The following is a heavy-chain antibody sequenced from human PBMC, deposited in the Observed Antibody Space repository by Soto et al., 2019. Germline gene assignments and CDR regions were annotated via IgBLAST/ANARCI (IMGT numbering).Heavy chain of an antibody. CDR2: IYYSGST. D-gene: IGHD3-22*01. J-gene: IGHJ4*02. V-gene: IGHV4-31*03. CDR3: ARGGGSGYYFDY. Sequence: QVQLQESGPGLVNYSQTLSLTCTVSGGSINSGGYYWSWIRQHAGKGLEWIGYIYYSGSTYYNPSLKSRVTISVDTSKNQFSLKLTSVTAADTAVYYCARGGGSGYYFDYWGQGTLVTASS. CDR1: GGSINSGGYY.